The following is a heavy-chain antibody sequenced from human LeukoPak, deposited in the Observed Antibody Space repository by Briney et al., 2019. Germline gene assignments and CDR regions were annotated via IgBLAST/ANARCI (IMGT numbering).Heavy chain of an antibody. CDR1: GFTFSDYY. Sequence: GGSLRLSCAASGFTFSDYYMSWIRQAPGKGLEWVSYISSSGSTIYYADSVKGRFTISRDNAKNSLYLQMNSLRAEDTAVYYCARGRYDFWSGPNWFDPWGQGTLVTVSS. J-gene: IGHJ5*02. D-gene: IGHD3-3*01. V-gene: IGHV3-11*01. CDR3: ARGRYDFWSGPNWFDP. CDR2: ISSSGSTI.